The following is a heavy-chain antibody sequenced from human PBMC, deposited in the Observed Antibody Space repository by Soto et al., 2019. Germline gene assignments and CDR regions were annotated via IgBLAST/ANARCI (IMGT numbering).Heavy chain of an antibody. CDR2: INYSGST. Sequence: QVQLQESGPGLVKPSQTLSLTCTVSGGSISSGGYYWSWIRQHPGKGLAWIGYINYSGSTYYNPSLKTRVTISVDTPKNPFFPKLSSVTAADTAVYYCARNVAVLRFNYYYYMDVWGKGTTVTVAS. D-gene: IGHD2-21*01. J-gene: IGHJ6*03. CDR1: GGSISSGGYY. CDR3: ARNVAVLRFNYYYYMDV. V-gene: IGHV4-31*03.